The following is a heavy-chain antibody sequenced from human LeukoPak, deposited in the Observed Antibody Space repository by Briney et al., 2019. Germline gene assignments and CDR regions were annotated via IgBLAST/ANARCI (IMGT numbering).Heavy chain of an antibody. CDR2: IRSKTYGETT. CDR3: TRDPPPRYAFDI. Sequence: PGGSLRLSCAASGFIFSSYAMTWVRQAPGKGLEWVGFIRSKTYGETTQYAASVKGRFTISRDDSKSIAYLQMNSLKTEDTAVYYCTRDPPPRYAFDIWGQGTMVTVSS. D-gene: IGHD3-3*01. V-gene: IGHV3-49*04. CDR1: GFIFSSYA. J-gene: IGHJ3*02.